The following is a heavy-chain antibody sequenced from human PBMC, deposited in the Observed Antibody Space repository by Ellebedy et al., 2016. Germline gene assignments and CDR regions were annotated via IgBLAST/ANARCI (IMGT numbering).Heavy chain of an antibody. Sequence: GGSLRLXXAASGFNFHEYTMHWFRQAPGKGLEWVSLISWNGGSTYYADSVKGRFTISRDKSRNSLYLQMNSLRTEDTALYHCAKDRYDFWSGYYLTDYWGQGTLVTVSS. CDR1: GFNFHEYT. J-gene: IGHJ4*02. D-gene: IGHD3-3*01. CDR2: ISWNGGST. CDR3: AKDRYDFWSGYYLTDY. V-gene: IGHV3-43*01.